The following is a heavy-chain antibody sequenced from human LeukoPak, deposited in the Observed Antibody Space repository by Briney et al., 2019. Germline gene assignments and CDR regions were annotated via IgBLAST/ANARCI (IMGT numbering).Heavy chain of an antibody. CDR1: GYTFTSYG. J-gene: IGHJ5*01. D-gene: IGHD1-26*01. V-gene: IGHV1-8*02. CDR3: ARTGMGGNVWIDS. Sequence: ASVKVSCKASGYTFTSYGISWVRQAPGQGLEWMGWMNPNSGDTGYAENFQGRVTMTRDTSTSTAYMELTSLTSDDTAMFYCARTGMGGNVWIDSWGQGTLVTVSS. CDR2: MNPNSGDT.